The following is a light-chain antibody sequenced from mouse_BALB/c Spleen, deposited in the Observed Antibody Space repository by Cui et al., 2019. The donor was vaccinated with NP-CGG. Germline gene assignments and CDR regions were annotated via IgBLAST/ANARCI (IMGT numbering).Light chain of an antibody. Sequence: AVVTHESALTTSPAETVTLTCRSSTGAVTTSNYANWVQEKPDNLFTGLIGGTNNRAPGVPARFSGSLIGDKAALTITGAQTEDEAIYFCTLWYSNHWVFGGGTKLTVL. CDR2: GTN. V-gene: IGLV1*01. CDR1: TGAVTTSNY. CDR3: TLWYSNHWV. J-gene: IGLJ1*01.